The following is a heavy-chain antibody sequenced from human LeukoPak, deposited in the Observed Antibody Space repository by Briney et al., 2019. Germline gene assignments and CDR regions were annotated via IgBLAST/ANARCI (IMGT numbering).Heavy chain of an antibody. CDR2: IYTSGST. Sequence: PSETLSLTCTVSGGSISSYYWSWIRQPAGKGLEWIGRIYTSGSTNYNPSLKSRVTMSVDTSKNQFSLKLSSVTAADTAVYYCAREGLDTAMVHYYFDYWGQGTLVTVSS. CDR1: GGSISSYY. CDR3: AREGLDTAMVHYYFDY. D-gene: IGHD5-18*01. J-gene: IGHJ4*02. V-gene: IGHV4-4*07.